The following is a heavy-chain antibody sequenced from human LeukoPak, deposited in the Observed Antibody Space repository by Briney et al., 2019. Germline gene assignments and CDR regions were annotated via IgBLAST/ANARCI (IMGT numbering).Heavy chain of an antibody. Sequence: SETLSLTCAVSGYSISSGYYWGWVRQPPGKGLACIGSMYHSGSTYYDPSLKSRVTISVDTSKNQFSLKLRSVTAADTAVYFCARSGVLYWIQAWGQGTLVTVSS. V-gene: IGHV4-38-2*01. CDR2: MYHSGST. CDR3: ARSGVLYWIQA. J-gene: IGHJ4*02. D-gene: IGHD2-15*01. CDR1: GYSISSGYY.